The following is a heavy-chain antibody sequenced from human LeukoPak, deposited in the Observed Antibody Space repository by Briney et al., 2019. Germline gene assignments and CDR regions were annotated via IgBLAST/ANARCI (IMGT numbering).Heavy chain of an antibody. CDR3: ARVTYYYDSSGYYLDAFDI. D-gene: IGHD3-22*01. J-gene: IGHJ3*02. V-gene: IGHV3-7*01. Sequence: PGGSLRLSCAASGFTFSSYWMSWVRQAPGKGLEWVANIKQDGSEKYYVDSVKGRFTISRDNAKNSLYLQMNSLRAEDTAVYYCARVTYYYDSSGYYLDAFDIWGQGTMVTVSS. CDR1: GFTFSSYW. CDR2: IKQDGSEK.